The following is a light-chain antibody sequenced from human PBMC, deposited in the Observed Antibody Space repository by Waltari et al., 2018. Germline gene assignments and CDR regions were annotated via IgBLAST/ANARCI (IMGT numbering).Light chain of an antibody. V-gene: IGLV2-23*02. CDR1: GSAAGTYDP. CDR3: CSYAASSTWV. Sequence: QSALTQPASVSGSPGQSITISCTGPGSAAGTYDPVSWYQQHPGKAPQLIIYDVAPRPSGVSDRFSGSKSGNTASLTISGLQAEDEADYYCCSYAASSTWVFGGGTKLTVL. J-gene: IGLJ3*02. CDR2: DVA.